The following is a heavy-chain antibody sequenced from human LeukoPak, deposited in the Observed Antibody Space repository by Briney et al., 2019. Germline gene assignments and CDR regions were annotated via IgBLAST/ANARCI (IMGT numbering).Heavy chain of an antibody. Sequence: PGGSLRLSCAASGFTFSSYAMSWVRQAPGKGLEWVSAISGSGGSTYYADSVKGRFTISRDNSKNTLYLQMNSLRAEDTAVYYCAKSVPYYYGSSGYYCDYWGQGTLVTVSS. CDR2: ISGSGGST. D-gene: IGHD3-22*01. V-gene: IGHV3-23*01. J-gene: IGHJ4*02. CDR1: GFTFSSYA. CDR3: AKSVPYYYGSSGYYCDY.